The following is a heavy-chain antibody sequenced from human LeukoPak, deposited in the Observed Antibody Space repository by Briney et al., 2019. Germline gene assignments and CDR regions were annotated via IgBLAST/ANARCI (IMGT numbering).Heavy chain of an antibody. D-gene: IGHD2-8*01. CDR2: IRYDGSNK. J-gene: IGHJ4*02. CDR1: GFTFSSYG. V-gene: IGHV3-30*02. CDR3: AKALMVYAMLTSLDY. Sequence: GGSLRLSCAASGFTFSSYGMHWVRQAPGKGLEWVAFIRYDGSNKYYADSVKGRFTISRDNSKNTLYLQMNSLRAEDTAVYYCAKALMVYAMLTSLDYWGQGTLVTVSS.